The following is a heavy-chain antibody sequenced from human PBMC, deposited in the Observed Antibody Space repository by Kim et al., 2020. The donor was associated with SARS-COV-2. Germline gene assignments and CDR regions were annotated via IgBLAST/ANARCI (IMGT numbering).Heavy chain of an antibody. Sequence: SLKSRVTISVDTSKNQFSRKLSSVTAAATAVYYCARDCSGGSCYSGGHGYWGQGTLVTVSS. D-gene: IGHD2-15*01. V-gene: IGHV4-39*02. CDR3: ARDCSGGSCYSGGHGY. J-gene: IGHJ4*02.